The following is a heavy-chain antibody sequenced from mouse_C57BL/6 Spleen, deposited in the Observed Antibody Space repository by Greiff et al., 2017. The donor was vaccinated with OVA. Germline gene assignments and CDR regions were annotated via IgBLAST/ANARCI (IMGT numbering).Heavy chain of an antibody. D-gene: IGHD4-1*01. CDR2: IYPGSGST. CDR1: GYTFTSYW. J-gene: IGHJ2*01. Sequence: QVQLQQPGAELVKPGASVKMSCKASGYTFTSYWITWVKQRPGQGLEWIGDIYPGSGSTNYNEKFKSKATLTLDTSSSTAYMQRSSLTSEDSSVYYCARDWDVLDYWGKGTTLTVSS. CDR3: ARDWDVLDY. V-gene: IGHV1-55*01.